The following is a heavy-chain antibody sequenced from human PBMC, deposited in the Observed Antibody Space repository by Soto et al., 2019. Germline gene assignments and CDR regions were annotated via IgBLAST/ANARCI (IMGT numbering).Heavy chain of an antibody. CDR3: ASTSWFDNSGSAY. D-gene: IGHD3-22*01. Sequence: SETLSLTCTVSGDPISNDNYYWSWIRQPPGKGLEWIGYIYYSGSTHYNPSLMSRLTISIDTSKNQFSLKLNSVTAADTAVYYCASTSWFDNSGSAYWGQGILVTVSS. CDR2: IYYSGST. V-gene: IGHV4-30-4*01. J-gene: IGHJ4*02. CDR1: GDPISNDNYY.